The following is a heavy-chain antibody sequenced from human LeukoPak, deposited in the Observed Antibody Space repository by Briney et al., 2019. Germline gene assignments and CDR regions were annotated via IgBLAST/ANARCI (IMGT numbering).Heavy chain of an antibody. CDR1: GYSFTNYW. CDR3: ASRSQTGAFDI. J-gene: IGHJ3*02. Sequence: GESLKISCKGSGYSFTNYWIAWVRQMPEKGLEWMGVIYPGDSDARYSPSFQGQVTISSDKSISTAYLQWSSLKASDTAMYYCASRSQTGAFDIWGQGTLVTVSS. D-gene: IGHD2-15*01. V-gene: IGHV5-51*01. CDR2: IYPGDSDA.